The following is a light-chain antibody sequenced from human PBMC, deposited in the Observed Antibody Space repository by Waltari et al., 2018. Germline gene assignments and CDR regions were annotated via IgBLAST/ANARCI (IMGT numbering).Light chain of an antibody. CDR3: SSYTSSNTLG. V-gene: IGLV2-14*03. Sequence: QSALTQPASVSGSPGPSITISCTGTSSDVGGYNYVSWSQQPPGKAPKPTFYAVTNRPSGVSNRFSGSKSGNTASLTISGLQAEDEADYYCSSYTSSNTLGFGTGTKVTVL. J-gene: IGLJ1*01. CDR1: SSDVGGYNY. CDR2: AVT.